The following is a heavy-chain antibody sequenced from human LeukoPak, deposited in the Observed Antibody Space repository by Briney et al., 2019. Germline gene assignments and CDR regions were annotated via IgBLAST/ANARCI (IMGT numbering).Heavy chain of an antibody. V-gene: IGHV3-30*03. J-gene: IGHJ4*02. CDR1: GFTFSSYG. CDR2: ISYDGSNK. CDR3: ASADGSGYRYY. D-gene: IGHD3-22*01. Sequence: GGSLRLSCAASGFTFSSYGMHWVRQAPGKGLEWVAVISYDGSNKYYADSVKGRFTISRDNSKNTLYLQMNSLRAEDTAIYYCASADGSGYRYYWGQGTLVTVSS.